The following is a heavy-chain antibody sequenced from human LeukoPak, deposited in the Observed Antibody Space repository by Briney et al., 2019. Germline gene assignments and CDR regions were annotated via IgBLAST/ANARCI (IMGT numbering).Heavy chain of an antibody. D-gene: IGHD3-10*01. CDR2: VSYDGRNK. CDR3: AKEGLVWLRGAQYNWFDP. CDR1: GFTFSSSG. V-gene: IGHV3-30*18. Sequence: GGSLRLSCAASGFTFSSSGMHWVRQAPGKGLECVGGVSYDGRNKNYADSVKGRFTISRDISKNTLYLQMNSLRVEDTAVYYCAKEGLVWLRGAQYNWFDPWGQGTLATVSS. J-gene: IGHJ5*02.